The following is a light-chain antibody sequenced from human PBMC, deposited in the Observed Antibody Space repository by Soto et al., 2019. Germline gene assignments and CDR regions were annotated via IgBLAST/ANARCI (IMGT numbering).Light chain of an antibody. J-gene: IGKJ4*01. Sequence: DLQMTPSPSSLSAAVGDKVTITCRASQSISNYLNWYQQKPGKAPKLLIYAASSLQSGVPSRFSGSGSGTDFTLTISSLQPEDFATYYCQQSYSTPFTFGGGTKV. CDR1: QSISNY. CDR2: AAS. V-gene: IGKV1-39*01. CDR3: QQSYSTPFT.